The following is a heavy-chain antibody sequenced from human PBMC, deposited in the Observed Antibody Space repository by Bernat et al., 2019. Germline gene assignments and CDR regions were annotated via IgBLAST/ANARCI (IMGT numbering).Heavy chain of an antibody. V-gene: IGHV4-34*01. D-gene: IGHD3-10*01. CDR2: IDHSGST. Sequence: QVQLQQWGAGLLKPSETLSLTCAVYGGSFSGYYWSWIRQPPGAGLEWIGEIDHSGSTNYNPSLKSRVTISVDTSKNQFSLKLSSVTAADTAVYFCARGVKGSCEIYYYYVMDVWGQGTTVTVSS. CDR3: ARGVKGSCEIYYYYVMDV. J-gene: IGHJ6*02. CDR1: GGSFSGYY.